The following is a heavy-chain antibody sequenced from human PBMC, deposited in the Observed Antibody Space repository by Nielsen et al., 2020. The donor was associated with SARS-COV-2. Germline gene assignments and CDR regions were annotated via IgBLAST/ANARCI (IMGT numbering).Heavy chain of an antibody. CDR1: GYTFRSYG. Sequence: ASVKVSCKASGYTFRSYGINWVRQAPGQGLEWMGWISGYNGNTNYAERLQGRVTMTTDTSTSTAYLELRSLRSDDTAVYYCARDRDTVRARSNWNDYDYWGQGTLVTVSS. J-gene: IGHJ4*02. CDR3: ARDRDTVRARSNWNDYDY. V-gene: IGHV1-18*01. D-gene: IGHD1-20*01. CDR2: ISGYNGNT.